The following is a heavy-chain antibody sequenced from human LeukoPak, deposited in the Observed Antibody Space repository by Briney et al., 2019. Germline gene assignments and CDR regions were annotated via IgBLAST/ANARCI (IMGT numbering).Heavy chain of an antibody. CDR2: IKQGGSEK. D-gene: IGHD6-19*01. V-gene: IGHV3-7*01. CDR1: EFMVSINY. Sequence: GGPLRLSCAASEFMVSINYMNWVRQAPGKGLEWVANIKQGGSEKYYVDSVKGRFTISRDNAKNSLYLQMSSLRAEDTAVYYCARIGRSGWNFDYWGQGTLVTVSS. J-gene: IGHJ4*02. CDR3: ARIGRSGWNFDY.